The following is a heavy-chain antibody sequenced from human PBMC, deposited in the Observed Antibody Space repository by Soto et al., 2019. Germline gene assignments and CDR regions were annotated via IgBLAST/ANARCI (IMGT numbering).Heavy chain of an antibody. J-gene: IGHJ4*02. D-gene: IGHD6-19*01. CDR1: GFTFSSYA. CDR3: ARYPSGYSSDCLDY. Sequence: GGSLRLSCAASGFTFSSYAMHWVRQAPGKGLEWVAVISYDGSNKYYADSVKGRFTISRDNSKNTLYLQMNSLRAEDTAVYYCARYPSGYSSDCLDYWGQGTLVTVSS. V-gene: IGHV3-30-3*01. CDR2: ISYDGSNK.